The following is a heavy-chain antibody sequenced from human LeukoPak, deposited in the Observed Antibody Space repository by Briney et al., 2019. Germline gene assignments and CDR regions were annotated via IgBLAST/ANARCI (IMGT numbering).Heavy chain of an antibody. CDR2: IYYSGST. J-gene: IGHJ3*02. V-gene: IGHV4-39*07. D-gene: IGHD3-22*01. CDR1: GDSISTSSYY. Sequence: PSETLSLTCTVSGDSISTSSYYWGWIRQPPGKGLEWVGSIYYSGSTYYNPSFKSRVTISVDTSKNRFSLKLSSVTAADTAVYYCARDRVGTMIVVVLDAFDIWGQGTMVTVSS. CDR3: ARDRVGTMIVVVLDAFDI.